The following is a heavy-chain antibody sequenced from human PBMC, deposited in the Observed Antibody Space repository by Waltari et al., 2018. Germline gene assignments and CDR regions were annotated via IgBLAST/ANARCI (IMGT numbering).Heavy chain of an antibody. CDR1: GFTVSSNY. D-gene: IGHD2-15*01. V-gene: IGHV3-53*01. J-gene: IGHJ6*02. Sequence: EVQLVESGGGLIQPGGSLRLSCAASGFTVSSNYMSWVRQAPGKGLEWVSVIYIGGSTYYADSVKGRFTISRDNSKNTLYLQMNSLRAEDTAVYYCARDKGCSGDSCYSFVYYYGMDVWGQGTTVTVSS. CDR3: ARDKGCSGDSCYSFVYYYGMDV. CDR2: IYIGGST.